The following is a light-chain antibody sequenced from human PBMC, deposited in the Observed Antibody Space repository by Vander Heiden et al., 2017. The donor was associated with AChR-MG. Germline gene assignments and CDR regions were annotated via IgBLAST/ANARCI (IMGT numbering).Light chain of an antibody. V-gene: IGKV1-39*01. J-gene: IGKJ1*01. CDR3: QESYSNRRT. CDR1: QGISTY. Sequence: DIQMTQSQSSLSASVGDRVTIPCRASQGISTYLNWYHQKPGKAPKLLIYAASTLQSGVPSRFSGSGSGTHFTLTISRLQPEDFATYYCQESYSNRRTFGQGTKVEIK. CDR2: AAS.